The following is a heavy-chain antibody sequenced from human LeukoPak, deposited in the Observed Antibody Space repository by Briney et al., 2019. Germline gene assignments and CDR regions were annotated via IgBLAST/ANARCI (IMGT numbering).Heavy chain of an antibody. CDR2: ISSSRSNTI. Sequence: GGSLRLSCAASGFTFSIYEMNWVRQAPGKGLEWVSYISSSRSNTIYYADSVKGRFTISRDDAKNSLYLQMSSLRVEDTAVYYCARGRIVVANTGAFDIWGQGTMVPVSS. V-gene: IGHV3-48*03. CDR1: GFTFSIYE. J-gene: IGHJ3*02. D-gene: IGHD3-22*01. CDR3: ARGRIVVANTGAFDI.